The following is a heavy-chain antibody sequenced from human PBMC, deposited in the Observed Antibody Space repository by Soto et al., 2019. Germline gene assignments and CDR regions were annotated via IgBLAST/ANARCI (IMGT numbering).Heavy chain of an antibody. V-gene: IGHV3-30-3*01. CDR3: ASPKLRDGYRAPLTAYSDS. CDR2: ISQDGSNK. Sequence: QVQLVESGGGVVQPGRSLRLSCAASGFTFSSYALHWVRQAPGKGLEWVAVISQDGSNKYYADSVKGRFTISRDNSENTLYLQLNSLRAEDTAVYYCASPKLRDGYRAPLTAYSDSWGQGTLVTVSS. J-gene: IGHJ4*02. CDR1: GFTFSSYA. D-gene: IGHD5-12*01.